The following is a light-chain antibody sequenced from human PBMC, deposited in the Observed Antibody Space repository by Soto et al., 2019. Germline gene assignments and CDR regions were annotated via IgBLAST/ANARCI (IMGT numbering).Light chain of an antibody. CDR3: QQRSNWLSIT. V-gene: IGKV3-11*01. CDR1: QSVSSY. CDR2: DAS. J-gene: IGKJ5*01. Sequence: EIVLTQSPATLSLSPVERATLSCRASQSVSSYLAWYQQKPGQAPRLLIYDASNRATGIPARFSGSGSGTDFTLTISSLEPEDFAVYYCQQRSNWLSITFGQGTRLENK.